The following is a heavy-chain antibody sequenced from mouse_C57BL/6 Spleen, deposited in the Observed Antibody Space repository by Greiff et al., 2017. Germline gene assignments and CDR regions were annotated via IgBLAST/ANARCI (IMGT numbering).Heavy chain of an antibody. CDR3: ARRGDGYYETFDY. CDR2: IDPSDSYT. D-gene: IGHD2-3*01. J-gene: IGHJ2*01. CDR1: GYTFTSYW. V-gene: IGHV1-59*01. Sequence: QVQLQQPGAELVRPGTSVTLSCKASGYTFTSYWMHWVKQRPGQGLEWIGVIDPSDSYTNYNQKFKGKATLTVDTSSSTAYMQLSSLTSEDSAVYDCARRGDGYYETFDYWGQGTTLTVSS.